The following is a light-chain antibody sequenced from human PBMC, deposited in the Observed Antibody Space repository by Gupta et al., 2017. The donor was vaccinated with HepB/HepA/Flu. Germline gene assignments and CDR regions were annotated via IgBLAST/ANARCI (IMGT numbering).Light chain of an antibody. Sequence: AIRMTQSPSSFSASTGDRVTIACRASQDISSLLAWYQQKPGKAPNLLIHDAYNLQDGVPSRFSGSGFGTECTRTISSLQPEDFAIYYCQQYRSYPRTFGQGTRVEIK. CDR2: DAY. V-gene: IGKV1-8*01. CDR1: QDISSL. J-gene: IGKJ1*01. CDR3: QQYRSYPRT.